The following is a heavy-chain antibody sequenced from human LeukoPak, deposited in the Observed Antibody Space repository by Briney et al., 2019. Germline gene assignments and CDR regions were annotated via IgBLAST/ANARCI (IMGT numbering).Heavy chain of an antibody. V-gene: IGHV3-30-3*01. Sequence: GGSLRLSCAASGFTFSNYAMHWVRQAPGKGLEWVAVISYDGSNKYYADSVKGRFTISRDNSKNTLYLQMNSLRAEDTAVYYCAREPVVVTALDAFDIWGQGTMVTVSS. CDR2: ISYDGSNK. CDR1: GFTFSNYA. J-gene: IGHJ3*02. D-gene: IGHD2-21*02. CDR3: AREPVVVTALDAFDI.